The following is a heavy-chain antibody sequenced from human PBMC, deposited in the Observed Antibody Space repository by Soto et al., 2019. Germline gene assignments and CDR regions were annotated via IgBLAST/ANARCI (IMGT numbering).Heavy chain of an antibody. CDR2: ISGSSGSK. D-gene: IGHD4-17*01. Sequence: GGSLRLSCAASGFIFDDYYMSWIRQAPGKGLEWLSNISGSSGSKKYADAGKGRFTISRDNAKKSLYLEMHSLRAEDTAMYYCARYAAEVTTFFDQWGQGTLVTVSS. J-gene: IGHJ4*02. CDR3: ARYAAEVTTFFDQ. CDR1: GFIFDDYY. V-gene: IGHV3-11*06.